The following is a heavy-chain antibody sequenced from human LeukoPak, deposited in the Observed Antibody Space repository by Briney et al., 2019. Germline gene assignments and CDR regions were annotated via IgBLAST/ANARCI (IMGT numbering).Heavy chain of an antibody. CDR1: GGSISSYY. J-gene: IGHJ6*03. V-gene: IGHV4-59*12. Sequence: SETLSLTCTVSGGSISSYYWSWIRQPPGKGLKWIGYIYYSGSTNYNPSLKSRVTISVDTSKNQFSLRLSSVTAADRAVYYCAREGPAASTSFYYFMDVWGKGTMVTVSS. CDR2: IYYSGST. D-gene: IGHD2-2*01. CDR3: AREGPAASTSFYYFMDV.